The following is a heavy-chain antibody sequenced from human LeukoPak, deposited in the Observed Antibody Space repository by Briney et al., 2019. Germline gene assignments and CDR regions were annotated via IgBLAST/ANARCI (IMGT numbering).Heavy chain of an antibody. J-gene: IGHJ4*02. Sequence: PSETLSLTCTVSGGSISSSSYYWGWIRQPPGKGLEWIGSIYYSGSTYYNPPLKSRVTISVDTSKNQFSLKLSSVTAADTAVYYCARHEEQAIPVGYFDYWGQGTLVTVSS. CDR2: IYYSGST. CDR1: GGSISSSSYY. D-gene: IGHD1-26*01. V-gene: IGHV4-39*01. CDR3: ARHEEQAIPVGYFDY.